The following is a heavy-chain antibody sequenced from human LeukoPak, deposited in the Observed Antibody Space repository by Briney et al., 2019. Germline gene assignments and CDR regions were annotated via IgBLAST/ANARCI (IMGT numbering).Heavy chain of an antibody. Sequence: SETLSLTCTVSGGSISSSSYYWGWIRQPPGKGLEWIGSIYYSGSTYYNPSLKSRVTISVDTSKNQFSLKLSSVTAADTAVYYCARSPVVGWSCYYLDWGQGTLVTVSS. CDR2: IYYSGST. CDR3: ARSPVVGWSCYYLD. CDR1: GGSISSSSYY. D-gene: IGHD3-3*01. J-gene: IGHJ4*02. V-gene: IGHV4-39*01.